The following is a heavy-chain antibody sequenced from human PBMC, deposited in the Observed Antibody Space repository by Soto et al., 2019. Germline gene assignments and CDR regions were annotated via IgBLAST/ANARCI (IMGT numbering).Heavy chain of an antibody. CDR1: GGSISSYY. D-gene: IGHD6-13*01. J-gene: IGHJ6*02. V-gene: IGHV4-59*05. Sequence: PSETLSLTCTVPGGSISSYYWSLIRQPPGKGLEWIGSIYYSGSTYYNPSLKSRVTISVDTSKNQFSLKLSSVTAADTAVYYCARLFLEAAGSDYYYYYGMDVWGQGTTVTVSS. CDR2: IYYSGST. CDR3: ARLFLEAAGSDYYYYYGMDV.